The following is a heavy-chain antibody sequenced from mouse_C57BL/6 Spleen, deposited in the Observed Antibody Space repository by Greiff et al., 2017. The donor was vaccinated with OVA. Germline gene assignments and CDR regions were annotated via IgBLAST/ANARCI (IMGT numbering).Heavy chain of an antibody. CDR2: ISDGGSYT. CDR1: GFTFSSYA. J-gene: IGHJ3*01. D-gene: IGHD2-3*01. CDR3: AREGTDGYAY. Sequence: EVMLVESGGGLVKPGGSLKLSCAASGFTFSSYAMSWVRQTPEKRLEWVATISDGGSYTYYPDNVKGRFTISRDNAKTNLYLQMSHLKSEDTAMYYCAREGTDGYAYWGQGTLVTVSA. V-gene: IGHV5-4*01.